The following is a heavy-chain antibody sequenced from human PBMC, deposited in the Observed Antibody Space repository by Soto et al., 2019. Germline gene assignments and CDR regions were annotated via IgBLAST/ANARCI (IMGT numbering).Heavy chain of an antibody. Sequence: PSETLSLTCAVYGGCFSGYYWSWIRQPPGKGLEWIGEINHSGSTNYNPSLKSRVTISVDTSKNQFSLKLSSVTAADTAVYYCARGRIAARWSFDFXYWGQATLVTVSS. CDR2: INHSGST. J-gene: IGHJ4*02. V-gene: IGHV4-34*01. D-gene: IGHD6-6*01. CDR1: GGCFSGYY. CDR3: ARGRIAARWSFDFXY.